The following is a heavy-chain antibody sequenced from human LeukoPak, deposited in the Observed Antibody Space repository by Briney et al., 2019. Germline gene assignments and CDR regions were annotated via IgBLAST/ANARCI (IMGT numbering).Heavy chain of an antibody. CDR1: GYTFTSYG. Sequence: SVKVSCTTSGYTFTSYGISWVRQAPGQGLEWMGWIIPIFGTANYAQKFQGRVTITTDESTSTAYMELGSLRSEDTAVYYCATPGALRYNWNYLNYWGQGTLVTVSS. CDR3: ATPGALRYNWNYLNY. CDR2: IIPIFGTA. V-gene: IGHV1-69*05. D-gene: IGHD1-20*01. J-gene: IGHJ4*02.